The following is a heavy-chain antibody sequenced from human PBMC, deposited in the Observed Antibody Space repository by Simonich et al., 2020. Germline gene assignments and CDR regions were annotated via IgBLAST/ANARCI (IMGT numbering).Heavy chain of an antibody. J-gene: IGHJ6*03. CDR1: GYTFTGYY. CDR3: ARGALTGDYYYMDV. CDR2: INPNSGGT. V-gene: IGHV1-2*02. Sequence: QVQLVQSGAEVKKPGASVKVSCKASGYTFTGYYMHWVRQAPGQGLEWMGWINPNSGGTNYAQKIKGRVTMTRDTSISTAYMELSRLRSDDTAVYYCARGALTGDYYYMDVWGKGTTVTVSS. D-gene: IGHD7-27*01.